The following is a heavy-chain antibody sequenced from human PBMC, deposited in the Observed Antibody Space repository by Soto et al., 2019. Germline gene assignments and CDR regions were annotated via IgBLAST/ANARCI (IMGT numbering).Heavy chain of an antibody. CDR2: ISAYNGNT. Sequence: QVQLVQSGAEVKEPGASVKVSCKASGYTFTNHDISWVRQAPGQGLEWMGWISAYNGNTHSAQHLQGRVTMTTDTSTSTAYMELRSLISDDTAVYFCARGGDYFDYWGRGTLVIVSS. CDR3: ARGGDYFDY. V-gene: IGHV1-18*01. J-gene: IGHJ4*02. CDR1: GYTFTNHD.